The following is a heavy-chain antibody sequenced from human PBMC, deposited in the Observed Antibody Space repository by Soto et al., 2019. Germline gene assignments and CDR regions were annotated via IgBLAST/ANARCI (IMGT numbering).Heavy chain of an antibody. CDR3: ARAVPWRKSFDI. V-gene: IGHV4-34*01. CDR1: GGSFGGYQ. Sequence: SETLSLTCAVSGGSFGGYQWSWIRQPPGEGLEWIGEINQSGSTNYNPSLKSRVAISVDTSETQFSLRLNSLTAADTAVYYCARAVPWRKSFDIRGQGTAVTVSS. D-gene: IGHD1-1*01. CDR2: INQSGST. J-gene: IGHJ3*02.